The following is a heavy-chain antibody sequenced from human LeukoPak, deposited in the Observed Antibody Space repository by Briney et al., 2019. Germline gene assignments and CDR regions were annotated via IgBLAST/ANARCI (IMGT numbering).Heavy chain of an antibody. CDR3: ARETAAMASDY. V-gene: IGHV1-8*01. CDR1: GYTFTSFD. J-gene: IGHJ4*02. CDR2: MNPNGVNT. D-gene: IGHD2-21*02. Sequence: GASVKLSCKASGYTFTSFDINWVRQATGQGLEWMGWMNPNGVNTGYAQKFQGRVTLTRTTPISTACWELSSLRSEDRAVYYCARETAAMASDYWGQGNLVTVSS.